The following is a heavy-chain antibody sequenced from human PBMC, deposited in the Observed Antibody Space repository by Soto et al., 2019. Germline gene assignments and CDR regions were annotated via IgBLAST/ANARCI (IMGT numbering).Heavy chain of an antibody. J-gene: IGHJ4*02. Sequence: QVQLQLWGAGLLKPSETLSLTCAVYGGSFSGYYWSWIRQPPGKGLEWIGEINHSGSTNYNPSLKSRVTISVDTSKNQFSLKLSSVTAADTAVYYSASSRTNDYGDQDYFDYWGQGTLVTVSS. CDR3: ASSRTNDYGDQDYFDY. CDR2: INHSGST. D-gene: IGHD4-17*01. CDR1: GGSFSGYY. V-gene: IGHV4-34*01.